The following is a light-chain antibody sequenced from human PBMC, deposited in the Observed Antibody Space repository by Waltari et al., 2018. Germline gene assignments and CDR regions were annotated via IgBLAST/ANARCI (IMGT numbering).Light chain of an antibody. CDR2: GNT. V-gene: IGLV1-40*01. Sequence: QSVLTQPPSVSGAPGQRVTISCTGSSSNIGAGYDVHWYQHLPGTAPKLLIYGNTSRPSGVPARFSGSKAGPSASLAITGVQAEDEADYYCQSYDSSLSVVFGGGTKLTVL. CDR3: QSYDSSLSVV. CDR1: SSNIGAGYD. J-gene: IGLJ2*01.